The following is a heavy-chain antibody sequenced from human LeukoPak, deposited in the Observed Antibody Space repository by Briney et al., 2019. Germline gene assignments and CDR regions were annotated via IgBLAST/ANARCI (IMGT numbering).Heavy chain of an antibody. CDR1: GGSISSYY. CDR3: ARSDSGSYYSPPYYYYGMDV. V-gene: IGHV4-59*01. Sequence: PSETLSLTCTVSGGSISSYYWSWIRQPPGKGREWIGYIYYSGSTNYNPSLKSRVTISVDTSKNQFSLKLSSVTAADTAVYYCARSDSGSYYSPPYYYYGMDVWGKGTTVTVSS. J-gene: IGHJ6*04. D-gene: IGHD3-10*01. CDR2: IYYSGST.